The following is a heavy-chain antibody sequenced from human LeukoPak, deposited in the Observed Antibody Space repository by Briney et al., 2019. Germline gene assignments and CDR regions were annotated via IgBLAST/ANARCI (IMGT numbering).Heavy chain of an antibody. CDR1: GFTVSSNY. Sequence: GGSLRLSCAASGFTVSSNYMSWVRQAPGKGLEWVGRIKSKTDGGTTDYAAPVKGRFTISRDDSKNTLYLQMNSLKTEDTAVYYCTTEGASMVRGVIIIYYFDYWGQGTLVTVSS. CDR3: TTEGASMVRGVIIIYYFDY. D-gene: IGHD3-10*01. J-gene: IGHJ4*02. CDR2: IKSKTDGGTT. V-gene: IGHV3-15*01.